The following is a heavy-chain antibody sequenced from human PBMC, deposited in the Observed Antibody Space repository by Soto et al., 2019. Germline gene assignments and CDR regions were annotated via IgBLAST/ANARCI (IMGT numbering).Heavy chain of an antibody. V-gene: IGHV4-59*01. CDR3: AREGYSCGSGSVYYGMDV. Sequence: PSETLSLTCNVSGGSINDYYWTWIRQPPRKGLEWIGYIYYSGSAYYNPSLKSRVTISVDTSKNQFSLKLSSVTAADTAVYYCAREGYSCGSGSVYYGMDVWGQGTTVTVS. J-gene: IGHJ6*02. CDR1: GGSINDYY. CDR2: IYYSGSA. D-gene: IGHD3-10*01.